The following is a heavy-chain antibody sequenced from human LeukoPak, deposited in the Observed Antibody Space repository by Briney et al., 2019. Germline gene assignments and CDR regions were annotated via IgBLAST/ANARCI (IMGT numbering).Heavy chain of an antibody. V-gene: IGHV3-48*01. J-gene: IGHJ3*02. CDR1: GFTFSSYN. CDR3: AREPRGTPGAFDI. D-gene: IGHD1-14*01. CDR2: ISSSSTTI. Sequence: GGSLRLSCAASGFTFSSYNMNWVRQAPGKGLEWVSYISSSSTTIYYADSVKGRFTISRDNAKNSLYLQMKSLRAEDTAVYYCAREPRGTPGAFDIWGQGTMVTVSS.